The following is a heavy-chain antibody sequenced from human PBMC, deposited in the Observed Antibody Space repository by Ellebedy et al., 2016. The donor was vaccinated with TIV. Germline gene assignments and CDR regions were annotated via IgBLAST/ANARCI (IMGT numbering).Heavy chain of an antibody. Sequence: MPSETLSLTCTVSGGSLSSYYWSWIRQPPGKGLEWIGYLYYSGSTNYNPSLKSRVPISVDTSKNQFSLNLHPVTAADTAVYYCARLYRDYDILTGRRGDYYYDGMDVWGQGTTVTVSS. V-gene: IGHV4-59*08. D-gene: IGHD3-9*01. CDR3: ARLYRDYDILTGRRGDYYYDGMDV. J-gene: IGHJ6*02. CDR1: GGSLSSYY. CDR2: LYYSGST.